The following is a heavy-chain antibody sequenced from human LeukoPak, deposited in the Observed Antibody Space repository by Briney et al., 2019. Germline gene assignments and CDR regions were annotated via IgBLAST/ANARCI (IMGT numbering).Heavy chain of an antibody. CDR2: ISGSGGST. D-gene: IGHD2-2*01. CDR3: ARDIGYCSSTSCYDAFDI. J-gene: IGHJ3*02. CDR1: GFTFSSYA. V-gene: IGHV3-23*01. Sequence: GGSLRLSCAASGFTFSSYAMSWVRQAPGKGLEWVSAISGSGGSTYYADSVKGRFTISRDNSKNTLYLQMNSLRAEDTAVYYCARDIGYCSSTSCYDAFDIWGQGTMVTVSS.